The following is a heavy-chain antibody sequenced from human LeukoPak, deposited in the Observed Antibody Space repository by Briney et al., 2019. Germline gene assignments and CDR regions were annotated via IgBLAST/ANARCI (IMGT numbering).Heavy chain of an antibody. Sequence: SETLSLTCAVYGGSSSGSYWSWIRQPPGKGLEWIGELNHSGSTNYNPSLKSRVTISVDTSKNQFSLKLSSVTAADTAVYYCARVQLVNLDWFDPWGQGTLVTVSS. J-gene: IGHJ5*02. V-gene: IGHV4-34*01. CDR2: LNHSGST. CDR1: GGSSSGSY. CDR3: ARVQLVNLDWFDP. D-gene: IGHD6-6*01.